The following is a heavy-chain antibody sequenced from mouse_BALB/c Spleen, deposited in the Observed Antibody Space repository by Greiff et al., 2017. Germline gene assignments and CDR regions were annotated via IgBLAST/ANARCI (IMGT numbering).Heavy chain of an antibody. V-gene: IGHV5-6*01. CDR1: GFTFSSYG. CDR2: ISSGGSYT. J-gene: IGHJ4*01. Sequence: EVQLQQSGGDLVKPGGSLKLSCAASGFTFSSYGMSWVRQTPDKRLEWVATISSGGSYTYYPDSVKGRFTISRDNAKNTLYLQMSSLKSEDTAMYYCARQGFYCGSSYAMDYWGQGTSVTVSS. CDR3: ARQGFYCGSSYAMDY. D-gene: IGHD1-1*01.